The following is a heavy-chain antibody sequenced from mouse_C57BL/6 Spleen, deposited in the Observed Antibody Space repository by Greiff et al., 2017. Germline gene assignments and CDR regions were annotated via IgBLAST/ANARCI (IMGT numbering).Heavy chain of an antibody. Sequence: EVQLQQSGPELVKPGASVKISCKASGYTFTDYYMNWVKQSNGKSLEWIGDINPNNGGTSYNQKFKGKATLTVDKSSSTAYMELRILTSEDSAVYYCARWYYGSIYDWYFDDWGTGTTVTVSS. CDR3: ARWYYGSIYDWYFDD. CDR2: INPNNGGT. J-gene: IGHJ1*03. D-gene: IGHD1-1*01. CDR1: GYTFTDYY. V-gene: IGHV1-26*01.